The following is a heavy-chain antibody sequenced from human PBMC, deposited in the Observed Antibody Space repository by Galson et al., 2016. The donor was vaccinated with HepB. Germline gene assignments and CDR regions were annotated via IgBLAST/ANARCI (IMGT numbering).Heavy chain of an antibody. CDR3: AIQSRYLWEPGDY. V-gene: IGHV5-51*01. CDR2: IYAGDSDT. D-gene: IGHD1-26*01. J-gene: IGHJ4*02. Sequence: QSGAEVKKPGESLKISCKGFGYTFTSYWIAWVRQLPGKGLEWMGIIYAGDSDTKYGPSFQGQVTISVDKSISTAYLQWNSLKAPDSALYYCAIQSRYLWEPGDYWGQGTLVTVSS. CDR1: GYTFTSYW.